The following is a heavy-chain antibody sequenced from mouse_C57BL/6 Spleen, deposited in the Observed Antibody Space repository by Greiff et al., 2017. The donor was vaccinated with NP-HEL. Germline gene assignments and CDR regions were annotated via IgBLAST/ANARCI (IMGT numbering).Heavy chain of an antibody. J-gene: IGHJ2*01. CDR2: ISSGSSTI. CDR3: ATASSGYVDY. CDR1: GFTFSDYG. Sequence: EVKLLESGGGLVKPGGSLKLSCAASGFTFSDYGMHWVRQAPEKGLEWVAYISSGSSTIYYADTVKGRFTISRDNAKNTLFLQMTSLRSEDTAMYYCATASSGYVDYWGQGTTLTVSS. V-gene: IGHV5-17*01. D-gene: IGHD3-2*02.